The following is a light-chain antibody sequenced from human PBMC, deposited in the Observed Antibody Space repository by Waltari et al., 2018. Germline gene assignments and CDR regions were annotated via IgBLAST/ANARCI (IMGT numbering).Light chain of an antibody. J-gene: IGLJ1*01. V-gene: IGLV2-14*03. CDR1: SSDVGGYDY. CDR2: DVR. Sequence: QSALTQPASVSGSPGQSITIFCTATSSDVGGYDYVSWYQQHPGKAPKLMIYDVRTRPSGVSNRFSGSKSGNTASLTISGLQAEDEADYYCGSYTSSSTLVFGTGTKVTVL. CDR3: GSYTSSSTLV.